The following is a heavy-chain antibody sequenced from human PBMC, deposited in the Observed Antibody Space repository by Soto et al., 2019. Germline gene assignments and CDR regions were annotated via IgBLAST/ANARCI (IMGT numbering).Heavy chain of an antibody. V-gene: IGHV3-21*01. CDR2: ISSSSSYI. CDR3: ARDREYTPGYSYGYYYYYGMDV. J-gene: IGHJ6*02. CDR1: GFTFSRYS. D-gene: IGHD5-18*01. Sequence: GGALRLSCAAPGFTFSRYSMNWVRPAPGEGLEWVSSISSSSSYIYYADSVKGRFTISRDNAKNSLYLQMNSLRAEDTAVYYCARDREYTPGYSYGYYYYYGMDVWGQGTTVIVSS.